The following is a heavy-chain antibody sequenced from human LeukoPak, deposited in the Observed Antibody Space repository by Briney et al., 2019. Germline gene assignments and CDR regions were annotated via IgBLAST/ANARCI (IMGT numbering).Heavy chain of an antibody. CDR2: IWYDGSNK. J-gene: IGHJ6*04. CDR3: ARDSAPFDDILTGYNYYYGMDV. V-gene: IGHV3-33*01. CDR1: GFTFSSYG. D-gene: IGHD3-9*01. Sequence: GGSLRLSCAASGFTFSSYGMHWVRQAPGKGLEWVAVIWYDGSNKYYADSVKGRFTISRDNSKSTLYLQMNSLRAEDTAVYYCARDSAPFDDILTGYNYYYGMDVWGKGTTVTVSS.